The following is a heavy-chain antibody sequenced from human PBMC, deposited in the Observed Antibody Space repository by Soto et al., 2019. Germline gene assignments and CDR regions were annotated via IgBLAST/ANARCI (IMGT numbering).Heavy chain of an antibody. D-gene: IGHD3-16*01. Sequence: PGGSLRLSCAVSGFTFSSYGMHWVRQAPGKGLEWVAVISNDGSNKYYADSVKGRFTISRDNPRNMLYLQINSLRAEDTALYYCAKDRGYKVMIAHCDHWGQGTLVTVSS. V-gene: IGHV3-30*18. J-gene: IGHJ4*02. CDR1: GFTFSSYG. CDR3: AKDRGYKVMIAHCDH. CDR2: ISNDGSNK.